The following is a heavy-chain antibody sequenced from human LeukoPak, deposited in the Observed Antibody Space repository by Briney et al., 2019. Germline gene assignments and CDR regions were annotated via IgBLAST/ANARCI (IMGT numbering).Heavy chain of an antibody. CDR2: IWYDGSNK. D-gene: IGHD3-3*01. J-gene: IGHJ4*02. V-gene: IGHV3-33*03. CDR3: VSGSLQSGYNFDY. Sequence: PGGPLRLSCAASGFTFSSYGMHWVRQAPDKGLEWVALIWYDGSNKYYTDSVKGRLTISRDNAKNTLYLQMNSLRAEDTAVYYCVSGSLQSGYNFDYWGQGALVTVSS. CDR1: GFTFSSYG.